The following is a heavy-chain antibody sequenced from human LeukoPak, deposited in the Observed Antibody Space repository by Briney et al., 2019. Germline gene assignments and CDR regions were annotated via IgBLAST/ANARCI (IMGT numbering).Heavy chain of an antibody. CDR2: IYTSGST. V-gene: IGHV4-4*07. CDR1: GGSISSYY. CDR3: ARGDWYYYDSSGYYPY. D-gene: IGHD3-22*01. Sequence: SETLSLTCTVSGGSISSYYWSWIRQPAGKGLEWIGRIYTSGSTNYNPSLKSRVTMSVDTSKNQFSLKLSPVTAADTAVYYCARGDWYYYDSSGYYPYWGQGTLVTVSS. J-gene: IGHJ4*02.